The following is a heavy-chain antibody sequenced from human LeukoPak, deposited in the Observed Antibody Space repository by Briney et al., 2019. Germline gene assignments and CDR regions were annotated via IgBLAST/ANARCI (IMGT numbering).Heavy chain of an antibody. J-gene: IGHJ4*02. Sequence: PGGSLRLSCAASGFTFSNYGMNWVRQAPGKELEWVSRISGTGGTTFYADSVKGRFTISRDNSKNTLYLQLNSLRDEDTAVYYCARDEDAFGGQGTLVTVSS. CDR3: ARDEDAF. CDR2: ISGTGGTT. CDR1: GFTFSNYG. V-gene: IGHV3-23*01.